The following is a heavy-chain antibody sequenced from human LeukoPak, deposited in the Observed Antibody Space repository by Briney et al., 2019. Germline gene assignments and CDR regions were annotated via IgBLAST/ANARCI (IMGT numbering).Heavy chain of an antibody. CDR2: SGWTGIGT. Sequence: PGGSLRLSCAVSGFIFNDYALHWVRQVPGKGLEWLSFSGWTGIGTDYGDSVKGRFTISRDDSKNSLYLQMHSLRSEDSALYYCVRSRAASLGYFDSWAREPWSPSPQ. D-gene: IGHD7-27*01. V-gene: IGHV3-43D*03. CDR1: GFIFNDYA. CDR3: VRSRAASLGYFDS. J-gene: IGHJ4*02.